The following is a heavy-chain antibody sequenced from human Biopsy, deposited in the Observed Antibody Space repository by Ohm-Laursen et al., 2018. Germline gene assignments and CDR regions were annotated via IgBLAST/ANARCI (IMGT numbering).Heavy chain of an antibody. CDR3: ARDRGYYSDRTVPGYFDL. CDR1: GDSISSNY. D-gene: IGHD3-22*01. V-gene: IGHV4-59*01. Sequence: GTLSLTCTVSGDSISSNYWSWIRQPPGKGLEWIGYVFYTGSTDYNPSLQSRVTISVDTSKNHFSLRLRSVTPADTAIYYCARDRGYYSDRTVPGYFDLWGRGTLVTASS. J-gene: IGHJ2*01. CDR2: VFYTGST.